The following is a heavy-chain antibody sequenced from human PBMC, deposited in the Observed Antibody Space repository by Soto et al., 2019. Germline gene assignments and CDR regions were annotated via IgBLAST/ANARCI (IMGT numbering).Heavy chain of an antibody. V-gene: IGHV3-74*01. J-gene: IGHJ4*02. CDR1: GFTFSNYW. CDR2: INPDGRTT. Sequence: SLRLSCEASGFTFSNYWMHWVRQAPGKGLVWVSRINPDGRTTSYADSVKGRFTISRDDAENTMFLQMDSLRAEDTAVYYCARVGIGSYDFAYWGQGTLVTVSS. D-gene: IGHD3-10*01. CDR3: ARVGIGSYDFAY.